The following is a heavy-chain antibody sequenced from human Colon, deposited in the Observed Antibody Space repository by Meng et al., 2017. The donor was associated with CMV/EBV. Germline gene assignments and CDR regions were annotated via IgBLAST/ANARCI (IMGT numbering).Heavy chain of an antibody. CDR3: ARSYSSAYSPCGF. V-gene: IGHV3-64*02. D-gene: IGHD3-22*01. CDR2: ISSTGGSI. Sequence: ETLSLTCAASGFIFSNYAFHWVRQAPGKGLEYVSAISSTGGSIYYADSVKGRFTVSRDNSKKTLYLQMGSLRSEDMAVYYCARSYSSAYSPCGFWGQGTLVTVSS. J-gene: IGHJ4*02. CDR1: GFIFSNYA.